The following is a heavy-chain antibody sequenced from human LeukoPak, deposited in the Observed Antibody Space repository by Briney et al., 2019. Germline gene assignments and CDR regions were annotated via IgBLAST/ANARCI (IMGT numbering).Heavy chain of an antibody. Sequence: SETLSLTCTVSGGSIRSSYYYWGWIRQPPGKGLEWIGSIYDSGSTYYNPSLKSRVTISVDTSKNQFSLKLNSVTAADTAVYYCARLLGSVEHDYWGQGTLVTVSS. D-gene: IGHD1/OR15-1a*01. CDR1: GGSIRSSYYY. CDR2: IYDSGST. J-gene: IGHJ4*02. V-gene: IGHV4-39*01. CDR3: ARLLGSVEHDY.